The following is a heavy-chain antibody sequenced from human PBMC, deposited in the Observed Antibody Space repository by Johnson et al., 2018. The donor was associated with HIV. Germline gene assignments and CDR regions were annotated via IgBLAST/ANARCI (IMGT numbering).Heavy chain of an antibody. CDR2: ISSNGGST. J-gene: IGHJ3*02. CDR1: GFTFSSYA. D-gene: IGHD3-22*01. Sequence: DVQLVESGGGLVQPGGSLRLSCAASGFTFSSYAMHWVRQAPGTGLEYVSAISSNGGSTYYANSVKGRFTISRDNSKNTLYLQMGSLRAEDMAVYYCARVGSYYYDSSGSALGAFDIWGQGTMVTVSS. V-gene: IGHV3-64*01. CDR3: ARVGSYYYDSSGSALGAFDI.